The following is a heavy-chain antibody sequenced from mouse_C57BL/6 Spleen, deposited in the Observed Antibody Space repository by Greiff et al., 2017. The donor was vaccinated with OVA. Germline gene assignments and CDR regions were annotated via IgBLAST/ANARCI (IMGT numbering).Heavy chain of an antibody. CDR1: GYAFSSSW. J-gene: IGHJ3*01. CDR3: ARDYGNWAWFAY. Sequence: VQRVESGPELVKPGASVKISCKASGYAFSSSWMNWVKQRPGKGLEWIGRIYPGDGDTNYNGKVKGKATLTADKSSSTAYMQLSSLTSEDAAVYFCARDYGNWAWFAYWGQGTLVTVSA. CDR2: IYPGDGDT. D-gene: IGHD2-1*01. V-gene: IGHV1-82*01.